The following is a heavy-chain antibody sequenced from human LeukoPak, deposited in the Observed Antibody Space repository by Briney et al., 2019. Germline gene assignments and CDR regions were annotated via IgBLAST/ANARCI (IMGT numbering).Heavy chain of an antibody. CDR1: GFTFTNAW. V-gene: IGHV3-74*01. CDR3: ARGLSGYASSVGY. Sequence: GGSLRLSCAASGFTFTNAWMSWVRQAPGKGLEWVGRINSDGSSTSYADSVRGRFSISRDNAKNTLYLQMNSLRAEDTAVYYCARGLSGYASSVGYWGQGNLVTVSA. D-gene: IGHD6-6*01. J-gene: IGHJ4*02. CDR2: INSDGSST.